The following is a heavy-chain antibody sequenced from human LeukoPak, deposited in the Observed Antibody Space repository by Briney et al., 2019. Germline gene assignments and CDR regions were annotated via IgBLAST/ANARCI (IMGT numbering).Heavy chain of an antibody. CDR2: IWYDGSNK. D-gene: IGHD2-2*01. CDR1: GFTFSSYG. Sequence: GRSLRLSCAASGFTFSSYGMHWVRQAPGKGLERVAVIWYDGSNKYYADSVKGRFTISRDNSKNTLYLQMNSLRAEDTAVYYCASYCSSTSCYDYWGQGTLVTVSS. V-gene: IGHV3-33*01. CDR3: ASYCSSTSCYDY. J-gene: IGHJ4*02.